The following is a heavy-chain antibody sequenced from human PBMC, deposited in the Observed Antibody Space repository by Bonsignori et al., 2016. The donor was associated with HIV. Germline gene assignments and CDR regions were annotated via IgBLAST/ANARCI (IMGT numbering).Heavy chain of an antibody. J-gene: IGHJ6*03. Sequence: WVRQAPGQGLEWMGGIIPILNIANYAQKFQGRVMITADESTSTAHMELSSLRSEDTAVYYCARSGSYSYYYYYYMDVWGKGTTVTVSS. D-gene: IGHD1-26*01. CDR3: ARSGSYSYYYYYYMDV. CDR2: IIPILNIA. V-gene: IGHV1-69*10.